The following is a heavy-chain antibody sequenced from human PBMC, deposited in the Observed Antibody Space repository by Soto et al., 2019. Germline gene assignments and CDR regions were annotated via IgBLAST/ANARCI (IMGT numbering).Heavy chain of an antibody. J-gene: IGHJ4*02. V-gene: IGHV3-72*01. CDR1: GFTFSDHY. CDR3: ARDTHTALDY. D-gene: IGHD2-2*02. Sequence: GGSLRLSGAASGFTFSDHYMYWVRQAPGKGLXWVXRIXXRXXXXXAXXAASVKGRFTMSRDDSENSLHLQMNSLKTEDTAVYYCARDTHTALDYWGQGTLVTASS. CDR2: IXXRXXXXXA.